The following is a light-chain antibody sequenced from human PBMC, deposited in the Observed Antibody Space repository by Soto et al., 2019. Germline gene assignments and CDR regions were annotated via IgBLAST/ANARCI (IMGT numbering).Light chain of an antibody. CDR1: QSVSGW. CDR3: QQYETFSGT. Sequence: DIQLTQSPSTLSASVGDRVTITCRASQSVSGWLAWYQQKPGEAPKLLIYDASALPRGVPSRFSGSGSGTKFTLTIASLQPDDFATYYCQQYETFSGTFGPGTKVDIK. CDR2: DAS. V-gene: IGKV1-5*01. J-gene: IGKJ1*01.